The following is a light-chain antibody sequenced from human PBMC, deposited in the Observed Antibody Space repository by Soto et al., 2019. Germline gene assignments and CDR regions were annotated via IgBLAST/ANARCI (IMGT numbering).Light chain of an antibody. V-gene: IGKV1-27*01. CDR1: QAINNY. J-gene: IGKJ4*01. CDR3: QKFNAVPT. Sequence: DIQMTQSPSSLSASVGDRVTITCRASQAINNYLAWYQQKPGKVPTLLISAASTLQSGVPSRFSGSGSGTDFTLNISILQAEDVATYYCQKFNAVPTFGGGTKVEI. CDR2: AAS.